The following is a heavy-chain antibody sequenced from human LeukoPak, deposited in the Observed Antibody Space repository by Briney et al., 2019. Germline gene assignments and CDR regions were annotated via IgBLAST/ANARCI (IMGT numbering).Heavy chain of an antibody. Sequence: YLRLSCSASGFTLCSYWMHWVRQAQGMGLVWVSRINGSESSTSYADSGQGRFTISRDNAKNTLYLQMNSLRAEDTAVYYCAKTAAPGNGYYYYYMDVWGKGTTVTVSS. D-gene: IGHD6-13*01. J-gene: IGHJ6*03. CDR2: INGSESST. V-gene: IGHV3-74*01. CDR3: AKTAAPGNGYYYYYMDV. CDR1: GFTLCSYW.